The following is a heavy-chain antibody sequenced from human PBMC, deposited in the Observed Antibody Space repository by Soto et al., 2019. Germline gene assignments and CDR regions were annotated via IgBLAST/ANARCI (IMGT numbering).Heavy chain of an antibody. V-gene: IGHV4-4*02. J-gene: IGHJ6*02. CDR1: GGSISSSNW. Sequence: QVQLQESGPGLVKPSGTLSVTCAVSGGSISSSNWWNWFRQPPGKGLEWIGEIYHSGSTNYNPSLRRRVTISLDKSKNQFSLRVKSVTAADTAEYYCARAWPSVDSYGSGVMDVWGQGTTVTVSS. CDR2: IYHSGST. D-gene: IGHD5-18*01. CDR3: ARAWPSVDSYGSGVMDV.